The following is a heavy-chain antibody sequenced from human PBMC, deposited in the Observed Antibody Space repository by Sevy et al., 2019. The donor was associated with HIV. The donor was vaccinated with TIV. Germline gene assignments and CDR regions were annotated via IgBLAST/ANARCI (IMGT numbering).Heavy chain of an antibody. CDR3: AKDIGSDYYESTGDAFDI. CDR2: ISGSGGST. CDR1: GFTFSSYA. Sequence: GGSLRLSCAASGFTFSSYAMTWVRQAPGKGLEWVSVISGSGGSTYYADSVKGRFTISGDNSKNMLYLQMNSLRAEDTAVYYCAKDIGSDYYESTGDAFDIWGQGTMVTVSS. J-gene: IGHJ3*02. D-gene: IGHD3-22*01. V-gene: IGHV3-23*01.